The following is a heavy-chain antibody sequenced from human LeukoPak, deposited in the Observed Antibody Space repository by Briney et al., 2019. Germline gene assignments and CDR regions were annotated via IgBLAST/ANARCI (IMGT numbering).Heavy chain of an antibody. D-gene: IGHD2-15*01. J-gene: IGHJ6*03. CDR3: ARHPSDVVAAKYYYYYMDV. CDR1: GYSFTSYW. CDR2: IYPGDSDT. V-gene: IGHV5-51*01. Sequence: GESLKISCKGSGYSFTSYWIGWVRQMPGKGLEWMGIIYPGDSDTRYSPSFQGQVTISADKSISTAYLQWSSLKASDTAMYYCARHPSDVVAAKYYYYYMDVWGKGTTVTVSS.